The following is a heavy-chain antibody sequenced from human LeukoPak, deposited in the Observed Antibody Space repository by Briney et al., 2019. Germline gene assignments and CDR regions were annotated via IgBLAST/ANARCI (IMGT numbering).Heavy chain of an antibody. D-gene: IGHD1-7*01. V-gene: IGHV4-39*07. J-gene: IGHJ4*02. CDR1: GDSVSSSICY. CDR3: ARDLGGTTGKFDY. Sequence: SETLSLTCTVSGDSVSSSICYWGWIRQPPGKGLEWIGNIYYGGNTYYNPSLKNRVTISVDTSKNQFSLRLSSVTAADTAVYYCARDLGGTTGKFDYWGQGTLVTVSS. CDR2: IYYGGNT.